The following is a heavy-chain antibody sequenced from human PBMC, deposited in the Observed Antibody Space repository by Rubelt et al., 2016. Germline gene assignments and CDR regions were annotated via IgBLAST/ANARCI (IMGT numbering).Heavy chain of an antibody. CDR3: ARREVSSGWYDY. D-gene: IGHD6-19*01. CDR1: GGSIRSYY. J-gene: IGHJ4*02. V-gene: IGHV4-59*01. Sequence: QVQLQESGPRLVKPSETLSLTCTVSGGSIRSYYWSWVRQPPGKRLEWIGFIYYSGTTNYNPSLKSRVTISVATSKYQFSRMLSSVTAGDTAVYYCARREVSSGWYDYWGQGTLGTVSS. CDR2: IYYSGTT.